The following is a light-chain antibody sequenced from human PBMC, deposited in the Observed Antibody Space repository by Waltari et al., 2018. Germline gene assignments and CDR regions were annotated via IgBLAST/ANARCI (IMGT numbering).Light chain of an antibody. Sequence: SYDLAQPLSVSVALGQSARISCGGSTIETKSVHWYQQKPGQAPVLVIFRDTNRPSEIPDRFSASNSGNTATLIISRAQAGDEADYYCQVWDSDTYWVFGGGTRLTVL. V-gene: IGLV3-9*01. CDR2: RDT. CDR3: QVWDSDTYWV. J-gene: IGLJ3*02. CDR1: TIETKS.